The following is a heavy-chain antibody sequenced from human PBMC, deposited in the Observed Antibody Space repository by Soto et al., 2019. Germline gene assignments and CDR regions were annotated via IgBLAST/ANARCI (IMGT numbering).Heavy chain of an antibody. CDR3: ARDHGYCSGGSCYVWFDP. D-gene: IGHD2-15*01. V-gene: IGHV4-59*12. J-gene: IGHJ5*02. CDR1: GGSISSYF. CDR2: IYYSGST. Sequence: SETLSLTCAVSGGSISSYFWSWIRQPPGKGLEWIGYIYYSGSTDYNPSLKSRVTISVDTSKNQFSLKLSSVTAADTAVYYCARDHGYCSGGSCYVWFDPWGQGTLVTVSS.